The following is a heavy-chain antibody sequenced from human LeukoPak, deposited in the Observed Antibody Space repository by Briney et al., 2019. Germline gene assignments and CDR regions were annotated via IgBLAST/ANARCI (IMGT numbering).Heavy chain of an antibody. Sequence: PSQTLSLTCTVSGLSMSNGGYYWSWIRQPPGKGLEWIGYIYYSGSTNYNPSLKSRVTISVDKSKNQFSLKLSSVTAADTAVYYCARKDDSSGYYVDQWGQGTLVTVSS. CDR3: ARKDDSSGYYVDQ. V-gene: IGHV4-61*08. J-gene: IGHJ4*02. CDR2: IYYSGST. D-gene: IGHD3-22*01. CDR1: GLSMSNGGYY.